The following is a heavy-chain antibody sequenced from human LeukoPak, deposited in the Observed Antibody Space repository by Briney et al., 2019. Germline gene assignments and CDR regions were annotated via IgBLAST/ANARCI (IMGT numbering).Heavy chain of an antibody. D-gene: IGHD6-19*01. Sequence: SETLSLTCTVSGASISSYYWSWIRQPPGKGLEWIGYIYYSGSTNYNPSLKSRVTISVDTSKKQFSLKLTSVTAADTAVYYCAALESGIRTSGRYFNYWGQGTLVTVSS. CDR1: GASISSYY. CDR2: IYYSGST. J-gene: IGHJ4*02. V-gene: IGHV4-59*01. CDR3: AALESGIRTSGRYFNY.